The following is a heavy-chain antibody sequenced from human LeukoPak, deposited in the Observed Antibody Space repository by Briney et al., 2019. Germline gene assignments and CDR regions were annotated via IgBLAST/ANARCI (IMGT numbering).Heavy chain of an antibody. D-gene: IGHD5-24*01. V-gene: IGHV1-3*02. J-gene: IGHJ4*02. CDR2: SNAGNGNT. CDR3: ARECVGGDGYNVALCY. Sequence: ASVKVSCKASGYTFTSYAMHWVRQAPGQRLEWMGWSNAGNGNTKYSQEFQGRVTITRDTSASTAYMELSSLRSEDMAVYYCARECVGGDGYNVALCYWGQGTLVTVSS. CDR1: GYTFTSYA.